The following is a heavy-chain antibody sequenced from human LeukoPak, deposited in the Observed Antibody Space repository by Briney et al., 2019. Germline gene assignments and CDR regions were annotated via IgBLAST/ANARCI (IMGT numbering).Heavy chain of an antibody. J-gene: IGHJ4*02. Sequence: SETLSLTCAVYGGSFSGYYWSWIRQPPGKGLEWLGEINHSGSTNYNPSLKSRVTISVDTSKNQFSLKLSSVTAADTAVYYCASRLLYSRTLIDCWGQGTLVTVSS. CDR2: INHSGST. CDR1: GGSFSGYY. V-gene: IGHV4-34*01. D-gene: IGHD6-13*01. CDR3: ASRLLYSRTLIDC.